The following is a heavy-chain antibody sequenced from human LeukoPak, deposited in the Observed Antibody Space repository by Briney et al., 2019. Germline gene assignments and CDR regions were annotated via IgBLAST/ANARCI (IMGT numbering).Heavy chain of an antibody. V-gene: IGHV4-34*01. J-gene: IGHJ4*02. Sequence: SETLSLTCAVYGGSFSGYYWSWIRQPPGKGLEWIGEINHSGSTNYNPSLKSRVTISVDTSKNQFSLKLSSVTAADTAVYYCARDQLGSGSRFGYWGQGTLVTVSS. CDR2: INHSGST. CDR1: GGSFSGYY. CDR3: ARDQLGSGSRFGY. D-gene: IGHD1-26*01.